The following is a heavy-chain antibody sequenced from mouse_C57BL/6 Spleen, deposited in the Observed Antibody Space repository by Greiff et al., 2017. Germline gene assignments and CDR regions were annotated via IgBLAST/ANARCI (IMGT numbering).Heavy chain of an antibody. CDR1: GFTFSDYG. V-gene: IGHV5-15*01. D-gene: IGHD3-1*01. Sequence: EVMLVESGGGLVQPGGSLKLSCAASGFTFSDYGMAWVRQAPRTGPEWVAFISNLAYSIYYADTVTGRFTISRENAKNTLYLEMSSLRSEDTAMYYCARHGSSGAMDYWGQGTSVTVSS. CDR2: ISNLAYSI. CDR3: ARHGSSGAMDY. J-gene: IGHJ4*01.